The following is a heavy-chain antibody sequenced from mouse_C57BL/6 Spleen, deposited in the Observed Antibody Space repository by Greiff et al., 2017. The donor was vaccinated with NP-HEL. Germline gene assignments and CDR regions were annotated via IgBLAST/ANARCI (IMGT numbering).Heavy chain of an antibody. CDR2: IYPGDGDT. V-gene: IGHV1-82*01. D-gene: IGHD1-1*01. CDR1: GYAFSSSW. Sequence: QVQLQQSGPELVKPGASVKISCKASGYAFSSSWMNWVKQRPGKGLEWIGRIYPGDGDTNYNGKFKGKATLTADKSSSTAYMQLSSLTSEDSAVYMCAVRSSSPMDYWGQGTTLTVSS. CDR3: AVRSSSPMDY. J-gene: IGHJ2*01.